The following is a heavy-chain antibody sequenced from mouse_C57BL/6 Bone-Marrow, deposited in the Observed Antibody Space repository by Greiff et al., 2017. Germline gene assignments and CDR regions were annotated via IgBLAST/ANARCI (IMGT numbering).Heavy chain of an antibody. CDR3: AIITTVVPFDY. J-gene: IGHJ2*01. Sequence: EVKLVESGPVLVKPGASVKMSCKASGYTFTDYYMNWVKQSHGKSLEWIGVINPYNGGTSYNQKFKGKATLTVDKSSSTAYMELNSLTSEDSAVYYCAIITTVVPFDYWGQGTTLTVSS. CDR1: GYTFTDYY. CDR2: INPYNGGT. V-gene: IGHV1-19*01. D-gene: IGHD1-1*01.